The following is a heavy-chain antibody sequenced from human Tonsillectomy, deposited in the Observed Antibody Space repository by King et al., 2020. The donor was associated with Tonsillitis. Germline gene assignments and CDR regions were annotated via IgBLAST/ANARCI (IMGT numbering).Heavy chain of an antibody. CDR3: ARVGGYYDFWSGAYYFDY. CDR1: GGSISSSSYY. CDR2: IYYSGST. J-gene: IGHJ4*02. D-gene: IGHD3-3*01. Sequence: QLQESGPGLVKPSETLSLTCTVSGGSISSSSYYWGWIRQPPGKGLEWIGSIYYSGSTYYNPSLKSRVTISVDTSKKQFSLKLSSVTVADTAVYYCARVGGYYDFWSGAYYFDYWGQGILVTVSS. V-gene: IGHV4-39*01.